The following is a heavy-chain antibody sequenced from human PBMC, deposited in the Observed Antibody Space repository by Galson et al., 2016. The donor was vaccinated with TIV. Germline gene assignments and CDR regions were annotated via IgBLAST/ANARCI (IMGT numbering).Heavy chain of an antibody. CDR1: GYRFTSYW. CDR3: ARQYDFGDYRGDAFDI. D-gene: IGHD4-17*01. CDR2: VNPGGSII. Sequence: QSGAEVTKPGESLKISCKASGYRFTSYWIAWVRQVPGKGLEWVGVVNPGGSIIRYSPPFQGQVTISSDKSINTADLQWISLKASDTATYYCARQYDFGDYRGDAFDIWGQGTMVIVSS. J-gene: IGHJ3*02. V-gene: IGHV5-51*03.